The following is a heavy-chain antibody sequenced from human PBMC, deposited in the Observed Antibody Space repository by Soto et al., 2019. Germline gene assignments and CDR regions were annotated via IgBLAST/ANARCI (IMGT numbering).Heavy chain of an antibody. CDR1: GFTFSSYA. CDR3: AKDPDGGASPYSSGWSPYGMDV. CDR2: ISGSGGST. D-gene: IGHD6-19*01. Sequence: EVQLLESGGGLVQPGGYLRLSCAASGFTFSSYAMSWVRQAPGKGLEWVSAISGSGGSTYYADSVKGRFTIARDNSKNTLYLQMNSLRAEDTAVYYCAKDPDGGASPYSSGWSPYGMDVWGQWTTVTVSS. J-gene: IGHJ6*02. V-gene: IGHV3-23*01.